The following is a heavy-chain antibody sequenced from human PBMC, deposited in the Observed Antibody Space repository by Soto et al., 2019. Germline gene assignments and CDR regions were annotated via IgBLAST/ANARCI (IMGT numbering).Heavy chain of an antibody. CDR3: ATRGPGVVPAALKTNYYGMDV. D-gene: IGHD2-2*01. J-gene: IGHJ6*02. Sequence: GASVKVSCKVSGYTLTELSMHWVRQAPGKGLEWMGGFDPEDGETIYAQKFQGRVTMTEATSTDTAYMELSSLRSEDTAVYYRATRGPGVVPAALKTNYYGMDVWGQGTMVAVSS. V-gene: IGHV1-24*01. CDR2: FDPEDGET. CDR1: GYTLTELS.